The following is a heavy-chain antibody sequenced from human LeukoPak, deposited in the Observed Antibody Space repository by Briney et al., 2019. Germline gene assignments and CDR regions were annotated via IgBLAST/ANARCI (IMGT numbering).Heavy chain of an antibody. CDR1: GYTFTDYY. CDR3: ARDGSLDF. CDR2: TSSKTGDT. J-gene: IGHJ4*02. V-gene: IGHV1-2*02. D-gene: IGHD2-2*03. Sequence: ASVKVSCKASGYTFTDYYIHWLRQAPGQGLEWMGWTSSKTGDTKCAQKFRGRVAMTRDTSITTAYMDLSRLTSDDTAVYYCARDGSLDFWGQGTLVTVSS.